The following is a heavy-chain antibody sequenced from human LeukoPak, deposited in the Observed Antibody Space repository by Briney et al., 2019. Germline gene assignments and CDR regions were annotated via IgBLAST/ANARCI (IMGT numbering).Heavy chain of an antibody. CDR2: INHSGST. CDR3: ARLRTITIFGVVIPDAFDI. Sequence: SETLSLTCAVYGGSFSGYYWSWIRQPPGKGLEWIGEINHSGSTNYNPSLKSRVTISVDTSKNQFSLKLSSVTAADTAVYYCARLRTITIFGVVIPDAFDIWGQGTMVTVSS. V-gene: IGHV4-34*01. CDR1: GGSFSGYY. J-gene: IGHJ3*02. D-gene: IGHD3-3*01.